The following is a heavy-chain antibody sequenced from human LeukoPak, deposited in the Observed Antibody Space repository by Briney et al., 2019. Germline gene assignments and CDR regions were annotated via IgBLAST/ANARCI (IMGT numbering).Heavy chain of an antibody. Sequence: SETLSLTCAVYGGSFSGYYWGWIRQPPGKGLEWIGEINHSGSTNYNPSLKSRVTISVDTSKNQFSLKLSSVTAADTAVYYCARGILGYCSSTSCYTYYYYYMDVWGKGTTVTVSS. J-gene: IGHJ6*03. D-gene: IGHD2-2*02. V-gene: IGHV4-34*01. CDR3: ARGILGYCSSTSCYTYYYYYMDV. CDR2: INHSGST. CDR1: GGSFSGYY.